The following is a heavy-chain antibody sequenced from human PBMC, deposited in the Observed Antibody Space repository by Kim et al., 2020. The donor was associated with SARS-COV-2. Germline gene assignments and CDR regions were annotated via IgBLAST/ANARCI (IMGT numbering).Heavy chain of an antibody. CDR1: GGSISSSNW. V-gene: IGHV4-4*02. D-gene: IGHD1-26*01. Sequence: SETLSLTCAVSGGSISSSNWWSWVRQPPGKGLEWIGEIYHSGSTNYNPSLKSRVTISVDKSKNQFSLKLSSVTAADTAVYYCARGVEVGATYYFDYWGQGTLVTVSS. CDR3: ARGVEVGATYYFDY. J-gene: IGHJ4*02. CDR2: IYHSGST.